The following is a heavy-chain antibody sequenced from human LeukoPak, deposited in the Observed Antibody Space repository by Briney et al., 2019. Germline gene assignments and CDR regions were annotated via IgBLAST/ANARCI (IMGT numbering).Heavy chain of an antibody. CDR1: GFTFSSYA. CDR3: ARDGGSGSYYVY. V-gene: IGHV3-30*01. D-gene: IGHD1-26*01. CDR2: ISYDGSNK. Sequence: PGRSLRLSCAASGFTFSSYAMHWVRQAPGKGLEWVAVISYDGSNKYYADSVKGRFTIYRDNSKNTLYLQMNSLRAEDTDVYYCARDGGSGSYYVYWGQGTLVTVSS. J-gene: IGHJ4*02.